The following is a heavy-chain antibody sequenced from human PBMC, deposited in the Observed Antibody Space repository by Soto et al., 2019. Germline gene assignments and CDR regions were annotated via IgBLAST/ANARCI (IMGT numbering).Heavy chain of an antibody. D-gene: IGHD2-15*01. V-gene: IGHV4-31*03. CDR3: ARVRYCSGGSCYPRFDP. J-gene: IGHJ5*02. Sequence: QVQLQESGPGLVKPSQTLSLTCTVSGGSISSGGYYWSWIRQHPGKGLEWIGYIYYSGSTYYNPTLKSRVTISVDTSKNQFSLKLSSVTAADTAVYYCARVRYCSGGSCYPRFDPWGQGTLVTVSS. CDR1: GGSISSGGYY. CDR2: IYYSGST.